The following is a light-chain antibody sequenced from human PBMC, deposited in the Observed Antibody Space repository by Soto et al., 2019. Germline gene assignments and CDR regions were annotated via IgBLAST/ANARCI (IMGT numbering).Light chain of an antibody. CDR2: RNN. CDR1: NSNIGSKY. V-gene: IGLV1-47*01. J-gene: IGLJ2*01. Sequence: QAVVPQPPSASGTPGQRVSISCSGSNSNIGSKYVYWYQQLPGTAPKLLMYRNNQRPSGVPDRFSGSKSGTSASLAISGLRSEDEADYYCAAWDNNLGGPAFGGGTKLTVL. CDR3: AAWDNNLGGPA.